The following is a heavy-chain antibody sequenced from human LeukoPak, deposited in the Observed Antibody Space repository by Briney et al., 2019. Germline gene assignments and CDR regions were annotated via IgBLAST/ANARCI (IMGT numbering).Heavy chain of an antibody. CDR3: ARVDIVVANWFDP. CDR2: INPNSGGT. D-gene: IGHD2-2*03. CDR1: GYTFTGCY. J-gene: IGHJ5*02. Sequence: ASVKVSCKASGYTFTGCYMHWVRQAPGQGLEWMGWINPNSGGTNYAQKFQGRVTMTRDTSISTAYMELSRLRSDDTAVYYCARVDIVVANWFDPWGQGTLVTVSS. V-gene: IGHV1-2*02.